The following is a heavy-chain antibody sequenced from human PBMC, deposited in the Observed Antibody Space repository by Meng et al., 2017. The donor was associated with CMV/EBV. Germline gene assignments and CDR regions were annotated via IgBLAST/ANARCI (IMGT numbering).Heavy chain of an antibody. CDR1: GGSVSSGSYY. Sequence: SETLSLTCTVSGGSVSSGSYYWSWIRQPPGKGLEWIGYIYYSGSTNYNPSLKSRVTISVDTSKNQFSLKLSSVTAADTAVYYCASTPNTGPDYWGQGPLVTVSS. CDR3: ASTPNTGPDY. J-gene: IGHJ4*02. D-gene: IGHD1-14*01. CDR2: IYYSGST. V-gene: IGHV4-61*01.